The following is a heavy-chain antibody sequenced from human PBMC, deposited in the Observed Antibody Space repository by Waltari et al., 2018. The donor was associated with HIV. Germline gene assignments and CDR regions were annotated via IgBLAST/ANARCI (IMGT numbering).Heavy chain of an antibody. CDR1: SGSVNAGSYY. CDR3: AAGWRAFDY. D-gene: IGHD6-19*01. J-gene: IGHJ4*02. CDR2: IHTTGNT. Sequence: QVQLQESGPGLVEPSQNLSLTCTFSSGSVNAGSYYWSWIRQPAGKGLEWIGHIHTTGNTDYKASLKSRVTISVDMSKNQFSLKMTSVTAADTAVYYCAAGWRAFDYWGQGTLVTVSS. V-gene: IGHV4-61*02.